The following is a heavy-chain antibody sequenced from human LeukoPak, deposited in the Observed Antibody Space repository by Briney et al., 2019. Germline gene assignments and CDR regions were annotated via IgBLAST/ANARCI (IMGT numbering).Heavy chain of an antibody. CDR1: GGSIGSYY. D-gene: IGHD3-3*01. CDR3: ARDSFLEWLLPFDY. CDR2: IYHSGST. J-gene: IGHJ4*02. Sequence: PSETLSFTCTVSGGSIGSYYWGWIRQPPGKGLEWIGSIYHSGSTYYNPSLKSRVTISVDTSKNQFSLKLSSVTAADTAVYYCARDSFLEWLLPFDYWGQGTLVTVSS. V-gene: IGHV4-38-2*02.